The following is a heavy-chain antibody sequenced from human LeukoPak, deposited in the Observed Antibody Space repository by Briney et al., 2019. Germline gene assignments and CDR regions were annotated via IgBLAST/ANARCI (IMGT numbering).Heavy chain of an antibody. CDR2: IIPIFGTA. CDR1: GGTFSSYA. J-gene: IGHJ4*02. Sequence: ASVKVSCKASGGTFSSYAISWVRQAPGQGLEWMGGIIPIFGTANYAQKFQGRVTITTDESTSTAYMELSSLRSEDTAVYYCARAGRPVSRPIDYFGYWGQGTLVTVSS. V-gene: IGHV1-69*05. D-gene: IGHD6-6*01. CDR3: ARAGRPVSRPIDYFGY.